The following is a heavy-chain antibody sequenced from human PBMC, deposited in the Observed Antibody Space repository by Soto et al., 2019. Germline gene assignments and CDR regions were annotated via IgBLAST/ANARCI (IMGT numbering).Heavy chain of an antibody. Sequence: ASVKVSCKASGYTFTSYGISWVRRAPGQGLEWMGWISAYNGNTNYAQKLQGRVTMTTDTSTSTAYMELRSMRSDDTAVYYCARDPTRGWWNSAPYFDYWGQGTLVTVSS. CDR1: GYTFTSYG. V-gene: IGHV1-18*04. J-gene: IGHJ4*02. CDR2: ISAYNGNT. CDR3: ARDPTRGWWNSAPYFDY. D-gene: IGHD1-7*01.